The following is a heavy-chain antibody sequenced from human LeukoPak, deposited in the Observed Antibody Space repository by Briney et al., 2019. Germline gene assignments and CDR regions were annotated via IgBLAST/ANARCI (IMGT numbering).Heavy chain of an antibody. D-gene: IGHD2-15*01. Sequence: ASVKVSCKASGYTFTSYVISWVRQAPGQGLEWMGWISAYNGNTNYAQKLQGRVTMTTDTSTRTPYMERRSLRSDDTAVCYCAGTVCRGGSCFADDYWGQGTLVTVSS. CDR1: GYTFTSYV. J-gene: IGHJ4*02. CDR3: AGTVCRGGSCFADDY. CDR2: ISAYNGNT. V-gene: IGHV1-18*01.